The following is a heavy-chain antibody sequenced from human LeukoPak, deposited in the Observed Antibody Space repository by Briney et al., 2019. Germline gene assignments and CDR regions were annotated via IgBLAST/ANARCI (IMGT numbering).Heavy chain of an antibody. Sequence: SQTLSLTCTVSGGSISSGSYYWSWIRQPAGKGLEWTGRIYTSGSTNYNPSLKSRVTISVDTSKNQFSLKLSSVTAADTAVYYCARVSRTITIFGVAMGGWFDPWGQGTLVTVSS. D-gene: IGHD3-3*01. CDR3: ARVSRTITIFGVAMGGWFDP. CDR2: IYTSGST. CDR1: GGSISSGSYY. V-gene: IGHV4-61*02. J-gene: IGHJ5*02.